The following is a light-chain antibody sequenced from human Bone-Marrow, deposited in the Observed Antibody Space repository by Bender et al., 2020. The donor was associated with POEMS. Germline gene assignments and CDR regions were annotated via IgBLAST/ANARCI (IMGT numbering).Light chain of an antibody. Sequence: QSALTQPPSASGSPGQSVTISCTGTSSDVGGYNFVSWFQQHPGKAPKLMIYEVNKRPSGVPDRFSGSKSGNTASLTVSGLQAEDEADYYCAAWDDSLNVFYVFGTGTKVTVL. CDR2: EVN. V-gene: IGLV2-8*01. CDR1: SSDVGGYNF. CDR3: AAWDDSLNVFYV. J-gene: IGLJ1*01.